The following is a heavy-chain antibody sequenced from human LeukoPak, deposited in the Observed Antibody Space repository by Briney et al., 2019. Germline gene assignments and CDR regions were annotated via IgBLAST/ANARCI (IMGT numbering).Heavy chain of an antibody. V-gene: IGHV4-59*01. J-gene: IGHJ4*02. CDR3: ARQRFDYYDSSGYYYGFDY. D-gene: IGHD3-22*01. CDR1: GRYISSYY. Sequence: PSETLSLTCTCSGRYISSYYWSWIRQPPGKGLDWIGYIYYSWSTNYKHSLKSRVTIAVDTSKNQFSLMLSSVTAADAAVYYCARQRFDYYDSSGYYYGFDYWGQGTLVTVSS. CDR2: IYYSWST.